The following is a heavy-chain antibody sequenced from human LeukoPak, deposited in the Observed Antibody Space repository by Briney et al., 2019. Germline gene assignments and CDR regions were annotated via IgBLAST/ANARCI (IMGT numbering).Heavy chain of an antibody. D-gene: IGHD1-26*01. CDR2: IKSKTDGGTT. V-gene: IGHV3-15*01. CDR1: GFTFSNAW. Sequence: PGGSLRLSCAASGFTFSNAWMSWVRQAPGKGLEWVGRIKSKTDGGTTDYAAPVKGRFTISRDDSKNTLYLQMNSLKTEDTAVYYCTTDLSGSPLGYDYWGQGTLVTVSS. CDR3: TTDLSGSPLGYDY. J-gene: IGHJ4*02.